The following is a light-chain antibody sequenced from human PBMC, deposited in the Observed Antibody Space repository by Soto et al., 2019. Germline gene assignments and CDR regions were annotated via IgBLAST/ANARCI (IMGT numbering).Light chain of an antibody. Sequence: EIVVTQSPATLSASPGERVTLSCRASQFVSRRLACYKQRLGQVPRLLIYDTFTRAPGILARFSGSGSGTEFTLTISSLQSEDVAVYYCQEYIHWPPGMFGPGTTVDIK. CDR3: QEYIHWPPGM. J-gene: IGKJ1*01. CDR2: DTF. CDR1: QFVSRR. V-gene: IGKV3-15*01.